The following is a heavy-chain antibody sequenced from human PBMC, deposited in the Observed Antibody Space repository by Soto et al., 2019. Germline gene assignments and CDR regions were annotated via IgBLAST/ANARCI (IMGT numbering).Heavy chain of an antibody. CDR1: GGSISSYY. CDR2: IYYSGST. Sequence: SETLSLTCTVSGGSISSYYWIWIRQPPGKGLEWIGYIYYSGSTNYNPSLKSRVTISVDTSRNQFSLSLSSLTAADTAVYYCARVDHRGYFSVLTDFWGQGILVTVSS. D-gene: IGHD3-10*02. CDR3: ARVDHRGYFSVLTDF. J-gene: IGHJ4*02. V-gene: IGHV4-59*12.